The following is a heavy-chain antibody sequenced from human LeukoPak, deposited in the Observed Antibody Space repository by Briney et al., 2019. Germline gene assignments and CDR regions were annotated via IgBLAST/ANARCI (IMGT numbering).Heavy chain of an antibody. V-gene: IGHV3-30*18. J-gene: IGHJ4*02. CDR1: AFTFSSYG. D-gene: IGHD4-17*01. Sequence: PGGSLRLSCAVSAFTFSSYGMQWVRQAPGKGLEWVAVISYDGSNKYYADSVKGRFTISRDNSKNTLYLQMNSLRAEDTAVYYCAKDAVTTSRSPYYFDYWGQGTLVTVSS. CDR2: ISYDGSNK. CDR3: AKDAVTTSRSPYYFDY.